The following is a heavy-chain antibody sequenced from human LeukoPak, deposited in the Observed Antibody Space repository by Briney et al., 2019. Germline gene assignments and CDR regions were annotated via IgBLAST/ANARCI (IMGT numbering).Heavy chain of an antibody. V-gene: IGHV3-7*01. CDR1: GFTFSNYW. Sequence: GGSLRLSCAASGFTFSNYWMSWVRLAPGKGLEWVAVIKEDVNDKYHIDSVKGRFTIPRDNAANSLYLQMNSLRAEDTAVYYCARDRSLRDFDNSEGGYWGQGTLVTVSS. CDR3: ARDRSLRDFDNSEGGY. D-gene: IGHD3-9*01. J-gene: IGHJ4*02. CDR2: IKEDVNDK.